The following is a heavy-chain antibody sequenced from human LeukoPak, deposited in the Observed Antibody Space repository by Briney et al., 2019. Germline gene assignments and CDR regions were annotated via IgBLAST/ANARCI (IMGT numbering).Heavy chain of an antibody. CDR1: GYTLTSYD. Sequence: GESLKISCKASGYTLTSYDINWVRQATGQGLEWMGWMNPNSGRTGYAQNFQGRITITRNTSISTAYMELSSLRSEDMAVYYCTRETSSRYFDYWGQGTLVTVSS. CDR2: MNPNSGRT. V-gene: IGHV1-8*01. J-gene: IGHJ4*02. CDR3: TRETSSRYFDY.